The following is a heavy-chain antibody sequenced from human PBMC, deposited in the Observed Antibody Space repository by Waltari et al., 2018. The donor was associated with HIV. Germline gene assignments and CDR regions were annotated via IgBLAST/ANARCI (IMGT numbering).Heavy chain of an antibody. D-gene: IGHD6-6*01. CDR3: ARSPYSSSSGVYYFDY. Sequence: QVQLQESGPGLVKPSETLSLTCTVSGGSISSYYWSWIRQPPGKGLEWIGYIYYSGSTNYNPSLKSRVTISVDTSKNQFSLKPSSVTAADTAVYYCARSPYSSSSGVYYFDYWGQGTLVTVSS. J-gene: IGHJ4*02. V-gene: IGHV4-59*01. CDR1: GGSISSYY. CDR2: IYYSGST.